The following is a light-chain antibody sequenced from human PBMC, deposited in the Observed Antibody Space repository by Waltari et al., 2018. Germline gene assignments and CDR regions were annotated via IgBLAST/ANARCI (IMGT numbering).Light chain of an antibody. Sequence: EIVMTQSPATLSVSPGERATLPCRASQSVGSGLAWYQQKPGQAPRLLIYLTSTRATGIPARFSGSGFGTEFTLTISSLQSEDFAVYYCQQYNSWPPCVFGQGTKLEIK. CDR3: QQYNSWPPCV. CDR1: QSVGSG. J-gene: IGKJ2*01. V-gene: IGKV3-15*01. CDR2: LTS.